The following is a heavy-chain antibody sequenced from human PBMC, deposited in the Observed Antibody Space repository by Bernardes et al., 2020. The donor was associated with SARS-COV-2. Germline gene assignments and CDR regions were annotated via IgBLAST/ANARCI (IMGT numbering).Heavy chain of an antibody. CDR2: IYYSGST. D-gene: IGHD1-26*01. J-gene: IGHJ6*03. V-gene: IGHV4-59*08. CDR1: GGSISSYY. Sequence: LSLTCTVSGGSISSYYWSWIRQPPGKGLEWIGYIYYSGSTNYNPSLKSRVTISVDTSKNQFSLKLSSVTAADTAVYYCARNVRGYYYYYYMDVWGKGTTVTVSS. CDR3: ARNVRGYYYYYYMDV.